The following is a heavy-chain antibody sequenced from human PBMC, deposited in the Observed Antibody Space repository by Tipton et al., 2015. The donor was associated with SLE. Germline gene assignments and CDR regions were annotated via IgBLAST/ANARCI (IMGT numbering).Heavy chain of an antibody. CDR2: IYYSGST. CDR1: GGSISSSSYY. V-gene: IGHV4-39*01. D-gene: IGHD5-24*01. CDR3: ARPGMAERYFDL. Sequence: LRLSCTVSGGSISSSSYYWGWIRQPPGKGLEWIGSIYYSGSTYYNPSLKSRVTISVDTSKNQFSLKLSSVTAADTAVYYCARPGMAERYFDLWGRGTLVTVSS. J-gene: IGHJ2*01.